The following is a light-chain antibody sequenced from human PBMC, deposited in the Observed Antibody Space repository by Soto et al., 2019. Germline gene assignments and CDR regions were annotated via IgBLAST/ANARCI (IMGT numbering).Light chain of an antibody. V-gene: IGKV3-20*01. Sequence: VLTQSPGTLSLSPGERATLSCRASQSISTNNLAWYQHKPGQAPRLLLFGTSIMATATPDRFTGSGSGTDFTLTITAVEPEDFAVYYCQQYSTSPYTFGQGTKLEIK. CDR2: GTS. J-gene: IGKJ2*01. CDR1: QSISTNN. CDR3: QQYSTSPYT.